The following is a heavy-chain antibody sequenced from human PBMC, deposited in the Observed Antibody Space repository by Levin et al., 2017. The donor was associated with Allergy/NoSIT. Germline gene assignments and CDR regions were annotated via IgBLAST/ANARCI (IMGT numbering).Heavy chain of an antibody. J-gene: IGHJ4*02. D-gene: IGHD3-10*02. V-gene: IGHV5-51*01. CDR3: ARPTSMFII. CDR1: GYSFSTYW. Sequence: LGESLKISCKGFGYSFSTYWIGWVRQMPGKGLEWMGIIYPGDSETRYSPSFQGQVTISADKSISTAYLQWSSLKASDTAMYYCARPTSMFIIWGQGTLVTVSS. CDR2: IYPGDSET.